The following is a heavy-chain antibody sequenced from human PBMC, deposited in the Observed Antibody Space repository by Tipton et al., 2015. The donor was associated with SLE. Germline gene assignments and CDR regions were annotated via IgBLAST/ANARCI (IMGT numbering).Heavy chain of an antibody. Sequence: FLRLSCAASGFTFDDYAMHWVRQAPGKGLEWVSGISWNSGSIGYADSVKGRFTISRDNAKNSLYLQMNSLRAEDTALYYCAKDKGIAEHYYYYGMDVWGQGTTVTASS. V-gene: IGHV3-9*01. J-gene: IGHJ6*02. CDR1: GFTFDDYA. CDR3: AKDKGIAEHYYYYGMDV. CDR2: ISWNSGSI. D-gene: IGHD6-13*01.